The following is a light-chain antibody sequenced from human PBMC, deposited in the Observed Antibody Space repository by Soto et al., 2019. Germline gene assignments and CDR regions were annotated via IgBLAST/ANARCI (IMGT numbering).Light chain of an antibody. Sequence: EIVLTQSPGTLSLSPGERATLSCRASQSVSSSFLAWYQQKPGQAPRLLIYGASVRAPGIPDRFSGSGSGRDFTLTISRLEPEEFAVYYCQQYGNSYTFGQGTKLEIK. J-gene: IGKJ2*01. CDR2: GAS. V-gene: IGKV3-20*01. CDR3: QQYGNSYT. CDR1: QSVSSSF.